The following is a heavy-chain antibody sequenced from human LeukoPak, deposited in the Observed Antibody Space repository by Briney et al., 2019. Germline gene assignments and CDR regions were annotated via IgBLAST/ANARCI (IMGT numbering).Heavy chain of an antibody. CDR1: GFTFSSHA. CDR2: ISGSGGST. J-gene: IGHJ3*02. CDR3: AKARILYATNDAFDI. D-gene: IGHD2-8*01. V-gene: IGHV3-23*01. Sequence: GGSLRLFCAASGFTFSSHAMSWVRQAPGKGLEWVSAISGSGGSTYYADSVKGRFTISRDNSKNTLYLQMNSLRAEDTAVYYCAKARILYATNDAFDIWDQRTMVTVSS.